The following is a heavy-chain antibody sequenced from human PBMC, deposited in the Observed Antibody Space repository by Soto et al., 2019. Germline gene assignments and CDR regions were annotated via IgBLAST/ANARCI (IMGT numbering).Heavy chain of an antibody. Sequence: PSETLSLTCTVSGGSISSGGYYWSWIRQHPGKGLEWIGYIYYSGSTYYNPSLKSRVTISVDTSKNQFSLKLSSVTAADTAVYYCARGGGYSYGSPHWFDPWGQGTLVTVSS. V-gene: IGHV4-31*03. CDR2: IYYSGST. CDR1: GGSISSGGYY. CDR3: ARGGGYSYGSPHWFDP. D-gene: IGHD5-18*01. J-gene: IGHJ5*02.